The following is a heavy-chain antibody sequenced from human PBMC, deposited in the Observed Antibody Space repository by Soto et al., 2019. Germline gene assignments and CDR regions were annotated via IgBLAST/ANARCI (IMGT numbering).Heavy chain of an antibody. CDR3: AREGLETIAVAGNFDY. D-gene: IGHD6-19*01. J-gene: IGHJ4*02. CDR1: GDSVSGNSAA. Sequence: SQTLSLTCAISGDSVSGNSAAWNWIRQSPSRGLEWLGRTYYRSKWYNDYAVSVKSRITINPDTSKNQFSLQLNSVTPEDTAVYYCAREGLETIAVAGNFDYWGQGTLVTVSS. V-gene: IGHV6-1*01. CDR2: TYYRSKWYN.